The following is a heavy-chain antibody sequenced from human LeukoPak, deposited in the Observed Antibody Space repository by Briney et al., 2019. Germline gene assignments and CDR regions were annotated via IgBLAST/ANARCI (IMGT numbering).Heavy chain of an antibody. CDR3: ATDRSGSYSDY. CDR1: GLKFRNYG. D-gene: IGHD1-26*01. J-gene: IGHJ4*02. V-gene: IGHV3-33*01. Sequence: QPGGTLRLSCAASGLKFRNYGMHWVCQAPGKGLEWVAVIWYDGSNKYYGDSVKGRFTISRDNSKNTLYLQMNSLRDEDTAVYYCATDRSGSYSDYWGQGTPVTVSS. CDR2: IWYDGSNK.